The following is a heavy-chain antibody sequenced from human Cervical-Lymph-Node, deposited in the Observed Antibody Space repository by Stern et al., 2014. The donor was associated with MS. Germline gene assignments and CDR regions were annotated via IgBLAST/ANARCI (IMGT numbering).Heavy chain of an antibody. CDR3: ARGDSEAPIYYFDS. CDR2: ITPIFDAT. D-gene: IGHD2-21*01. J-gene: IGHJ4*02. CDR1: GGTFGTFA. Sequence: VQLVESGAEVKKPGSSVKVSCQTSGGTFGTFAIGWGRKAPGQGLGCKGGITPIFDATNYAQKFQGRLTIIADESTRTAYMELSSLRPDDTAMYYCARGDSEAPIYYFDSWGQGTLVTVSS. V-gene: IGHV1-69*01.